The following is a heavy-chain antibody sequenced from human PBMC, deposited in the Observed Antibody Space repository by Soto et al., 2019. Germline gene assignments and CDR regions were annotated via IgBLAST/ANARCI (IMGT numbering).Heavy chain of an antibody. V-gene: IGHV4-59*01. CDR3: AREVTMIIDY. CDR2: IYYSGST. J-gene: IGHJ4*02. D-gene: IGHD3-22*01. Sequence: SETLSLTCTVSGGSISSYYWSWIRQPPGKGLEWIGYIYYSGSTNYNPSLKSRVTISVDTSKNQFSLKLSSVTAADTAVYYCAREVTMIIDYWGQGTLVTVSS. CDR1: GGSISSYY.